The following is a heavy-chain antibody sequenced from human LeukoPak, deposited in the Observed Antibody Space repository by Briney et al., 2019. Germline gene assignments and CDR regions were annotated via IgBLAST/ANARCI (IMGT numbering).Heavy chain of an antibody. CDR2: IIPIFGIA. Sequence: SVKVSCKASGGTFISYAISWVRQAPGQGLEWMGGIIPIFGIANYAQKFQGRVTNTTDESTNTAYTKLSSLRSEDTALYYCARDLGIAAAGTAYWGQGTLVTVSS. CDR3: ARDLGIAAAGTAY. CDR1: GGTFISYA. V-gene: IGHV1-69*05. D-gene: IGHD6-13*01. J-gene: IGHJ4*02.